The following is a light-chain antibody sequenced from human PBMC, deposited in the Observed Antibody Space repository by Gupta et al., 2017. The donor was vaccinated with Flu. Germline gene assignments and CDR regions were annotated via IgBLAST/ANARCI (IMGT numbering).Light chain of an antibody. V-gene: IGKV3-20*01. J-gene: IGKJ4*01. CDR2: GAS. Sequence: EVVLPQSPGTLSLSPGERATLSCRASQSVSSTYLSWYQRKPGQAPRLLIYGASSRATGIPDRFSGSGSGTDFTLTISRLEPEDFAVYYCQQYDNSPFTFGGGTKVEIK. CDR1: QSVSSTY. CDR3: QQYDNSPFT.